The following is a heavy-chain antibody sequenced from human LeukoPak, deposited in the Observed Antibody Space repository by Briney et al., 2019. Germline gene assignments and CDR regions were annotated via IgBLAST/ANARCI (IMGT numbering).Heavy chain of an antibody. CDR1: GYSISSGYY. J-gene: IGHJ2*01. CDR3: AREDYDDSGAWYFDL. CDR2: IYHSGST. V-gene: IGHV4-38-2*02. D-gene: IGHD3-3*01. Sequence: SETLSLTCTVSGYSISSGYYWGWIRQPPGKGLEWIGSIYHSGSTNYNPSLKSRVTISVDKSKNQFSLKLSSVTAADTAVYYCAREDYDDSGAWYFDLWGRGTLVTVSS.